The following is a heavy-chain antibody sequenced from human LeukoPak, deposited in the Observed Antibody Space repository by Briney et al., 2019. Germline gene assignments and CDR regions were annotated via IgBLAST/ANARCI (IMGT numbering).Heavy chain of an antibody. CDR2: ISWNSVYI. D-gene: IGHD3-22*01. CDR3: AKDIGGYYDSSGYYYGMDV. Sequence: PGRSLRLSCAASGFTFDDYAMHWVRQAPGKGLEWVSGISWNSVYIGYADSVKGRFTISRDNAENSLYLQMNSLRSEDTALYYCAKDIGGYYDSSGYYYGMDVWGQGTTVTVSS. V-gene: IGHV3-9*01. J-gene: IGHJ6*02. CDR1: GFTFDDYA.